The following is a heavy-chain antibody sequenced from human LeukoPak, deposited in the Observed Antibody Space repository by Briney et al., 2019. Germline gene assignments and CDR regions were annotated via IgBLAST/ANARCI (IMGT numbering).Heavy chain of an antibody. J-gene: IGHJ3*02. CDR2: IYYSGST. CDR1: GGSISSYY. Sequence: PSETLSLTCTVSGGSISSYYWSWIRQPPGKGLEWIGYIYYSGSTNYNPYLKSRVTISVDTSKNQFSLKLSSVTAADTAVYYCASLDYYDSSGYYSRAFDIWGQGTMVTVSS. CDR3: ASLDYYDSSGYYSRAFDI. V-gene: IGHV4-59*01. D-gene: IGHD3-22*01.